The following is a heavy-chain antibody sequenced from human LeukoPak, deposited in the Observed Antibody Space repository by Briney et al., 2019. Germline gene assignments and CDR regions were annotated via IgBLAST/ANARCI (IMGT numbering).Heavy chain of an antibody. Sequence: PGGSLRLSCAASGFTFYDYAMHWVRQAPGKGLEWVSGISWNSGSIGYADSVKGRFTISRDNAKNSLYLQMNSLRAEDTAVYYCARDHILGYDFWSGYSQGAFDIWGQGTMVTVSS. D-gene: IGHD3-3*01. J-gene: IGHJ3*02. CDR2: ISWNSGSI. CDR1: GFTFYDYA. V-gene: IGHV3-9*01. CDR3: ARDHILGYDFWSGYSQGAFDI.